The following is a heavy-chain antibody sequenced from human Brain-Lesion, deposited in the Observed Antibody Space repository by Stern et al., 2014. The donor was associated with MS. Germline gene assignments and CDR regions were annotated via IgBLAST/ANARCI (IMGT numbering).Heavy chain of an antibody. CDR1: GGSISSGGYY. J-gene: IGHJ6*02. D-gene: IGHD2-2*01. Sequence: QVQLVQSGPGLVKPSQTLSLSCTVSGGSISSGGYYWSWIRQPAGKGLEWIGRIFKSGSTSYNPSLKSRFPISIDTSKNHFSLRLNSMTAADTAVYYCARGRVVPGFQYYATDVWGQGTTVIVSS. V-gene: IGHV4-61*02. CDR2: IFKSGST. CDR3: ARGRVVPGFQYYATDV.